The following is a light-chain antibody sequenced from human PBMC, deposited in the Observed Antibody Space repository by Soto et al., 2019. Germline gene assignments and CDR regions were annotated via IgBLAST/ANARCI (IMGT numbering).Light chain of an antibody. CDR3: QTWGSGIVV. CDR1: SGHSNYA. J-gene: IGLJ2*01. Sequence: QLVLTQSPSASASLGASVKLTCTLSSGHSNYAIAWHQQQSEKGPRYLMKLNSDGSHSKGDGIPDRFSGSSSGAERYLTISSLQXXDEADYYCQTWGSGIVVFGGGTKLTV. V-gene: IGLV4-69*01. CDR2: LNSDGSH.